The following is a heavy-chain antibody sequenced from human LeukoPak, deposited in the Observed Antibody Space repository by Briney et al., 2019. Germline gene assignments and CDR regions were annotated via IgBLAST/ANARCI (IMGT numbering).Heavy chain of an antibody. D-gene: IGHD5-18*01. CDR1: GFTFGSYA. CDR2: ISSDGSNK. Sequence: GGSLRLSCAASGFTFGSYAMNWVRQAPGKGLEWVAVISSDGSNKFYVDSVKGRFTISRDNPKNTLYLQMNSLRPEDTAVYCCATDSSSRIQLWTPLKYWGQGTLVTVSS. J-gene: IGHJ4*02. V-gene: IGHV3-30*03. CDR3: ATDSSSRIQLWTPLKY.